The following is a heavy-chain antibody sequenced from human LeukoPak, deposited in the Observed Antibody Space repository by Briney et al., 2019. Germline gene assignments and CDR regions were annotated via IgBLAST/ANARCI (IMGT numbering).Heavy chain of an antibody. D-gene: IGHD3-10*01. CDR1: GFDFSDHG. V-gene: IGHV3-23*01. CDR3: AKDLLRRIHYNFTWYVES. Sequence: TGGSLRLSCAASGFDFSDHGMHWVRQAPGKGLEWVSGISSSGGSTFYGDSVKGRFTISRDNSKNTLYLQLNSLRDEDTAVYYCAKDLLRRIHYNFTWYVESWGQGTLVTVSS. CDR2: ISSSGGST. J-gene: IGHJ4*02.